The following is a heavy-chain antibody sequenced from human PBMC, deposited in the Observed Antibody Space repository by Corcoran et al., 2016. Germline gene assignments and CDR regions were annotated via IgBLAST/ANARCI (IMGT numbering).Heavy chain of an antibody. J-gene: IGHJ4*02. CDR3: ARNSEQLVRQSYYFDY. V-gene: IGHV6-1*01. Sequence: QVQLQQSGPGLVKPSQTLSLTCAISGDSVSSNSAAWNWIRQSPSRGLEWLGRTYYRSKGYNDYAVSVKSRITINPDTSKNQFSLQLNSVTPEDTAVYYCARNSEQLVRQSYYFDYWGQGTLVTVSS. D-gene: IGHD6-13*01. CDR1: GDSVSSNSAA. CDR2: TYYRSKGYN.